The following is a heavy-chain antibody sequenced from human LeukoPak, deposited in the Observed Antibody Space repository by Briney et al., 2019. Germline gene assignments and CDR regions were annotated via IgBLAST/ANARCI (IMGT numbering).Heavy chain of an antibody. V-gene: IGHV3-23*01. J-gene: IGHJ6*03. Sequence: GGSLRLSCAASGFTFSSYGMSWVRQAPGKGLEWVSAIRGSGGYTYYADSVKGRFTISRDNSKNTLYLQMNSLRAEDTAIYYCAKNGDRGAYCTGGTCYPYFYYYMDAWGKGTTVTI. CDR3: AKNGDRGAYCTGGTCYPYFYYYMDA. D-gene: IGHD2-15*01. CDR1: GFTFSSYG. CDR2: IRGSGGYT.